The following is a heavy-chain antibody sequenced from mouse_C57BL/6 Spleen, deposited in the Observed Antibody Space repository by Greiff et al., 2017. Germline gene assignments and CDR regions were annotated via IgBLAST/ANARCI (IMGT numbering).Heavy chain of an antibody. V-gene: IGHV1-55*01. CDR2: IYPGSGST. J-gene: IGHJ4*01. CDR3: ARVYYGSSFYYYAMDY. Sequence: VQLQQPGAELVKPGASVKMSCKASGYTFTSYWITWVKQRPGQGLEWIGDIYPGSGSTNYNEKFKSKATLTVDTSSSTAYMQLSSLTSEDSAVYYCARVYYGSSFYYYAMDYWGQGTSVTVSS. D-gene: IGHD1-1*01. CDR1: GYTFTSYW.